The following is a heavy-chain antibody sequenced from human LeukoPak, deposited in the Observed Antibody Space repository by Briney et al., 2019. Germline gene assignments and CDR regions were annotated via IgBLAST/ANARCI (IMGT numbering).Heavy chain of an antibody. J-gene: IGHJ4*02. CDR3: ASGTQWLVSPIDY. Sequence: GGSLRLSCAASGFTVSSNYMSRVRQAPGKGLEWVSVIYSGGSTYYADSVKGRFTISRDNSKNTLYLQMNSLRAEDTAVYYCASGTQWLVSPIDYWGQGTLVTVSS. CDR1: GFTVSSNY. D-gene: IGHD6-19*01. CDR2: IYSGGST. V-gene: IGHV3-66*01.